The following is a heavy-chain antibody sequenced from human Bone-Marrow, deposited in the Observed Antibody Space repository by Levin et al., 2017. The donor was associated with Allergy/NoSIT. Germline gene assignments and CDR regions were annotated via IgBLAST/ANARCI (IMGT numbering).Heavy chain of an antibody. V-gene: IGHV3-23*01. CDR1: GFTFSSYA. J-gene: IGHJ4*02. D-gene: IGHD6-6*01. CDR2: ISGSGGST. CDR3: AKYGSSQTYFDY. Sequence: AGGSLRLSCAASGFTFSSYAMSWVRQAPGKGLEWVSAISGSGGSTYYADSVKGRFTISRDNSKNTLYLQMNSLRAEDTAVYYCAKYGSSQTYFDYWGQGTLVTVSS.